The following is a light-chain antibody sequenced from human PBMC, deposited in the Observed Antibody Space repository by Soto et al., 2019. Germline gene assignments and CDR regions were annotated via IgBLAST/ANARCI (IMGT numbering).Light chain of an antibody. CDR1: SSDVGGYNY. CDR3: SSYAGSPYYV. CDR2: EVS. Sequence: QSVLTQPPSASGSPGQSVTISCTGTSSDVGGYNYVSWYQHHPGKAPKLMIYEVSKRPSGVPERFSGSKSGNTASLTVSGLQAEDEADYYCSSYAGSPYYVFGPGTKLTVL. J-gene: IGLJ1*01. V-gene: IGLV2-8*01.